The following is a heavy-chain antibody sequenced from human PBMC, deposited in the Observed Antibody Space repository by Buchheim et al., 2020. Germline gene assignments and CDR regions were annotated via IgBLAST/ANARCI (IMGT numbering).Heavy chain of an antibody. D-gene: IGHD3-16*02. Sequence: QVQLVESGGGVVQPGRSLRLSCAASGFTFSSYGMHWVRQAPGKGLEWVAVISYDGSNKYYADSVKGRFTISRDNSKNTPYLQMNSLRAEDTAVYYCAKDFKDDYVWGSYRPVDYWGQGTL. V-gene: IGHV3-30*18. CDR2: ISYDGSNK. J-gene: IGHJ4*02. CDR3: AKDFKDDYVWGSYRPVDY. CDR1: GFTFSSYG.